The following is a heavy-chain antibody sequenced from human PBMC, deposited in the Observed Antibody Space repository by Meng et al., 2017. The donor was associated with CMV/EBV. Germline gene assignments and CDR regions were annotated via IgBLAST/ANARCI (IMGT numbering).Heavy chain of an antibody. CDR2: TPYDGNKK. Sequence: GGSLRLSCAVSGLSLSNYAIHWVRQAPGKGLEWVAVTPYDGNKKYYADSVKGRFTISRDNPKNTLFLQMNSLRADDTAVYYCARDSEYGDFKFDQWGQGTLVTVSS. V-gene: IGHV3-30*04. D-gene: IGHD4-17*01. J-gene: IGHJ4*02. CDR1: GLSLSNYA. CDR3: ARDSEYGDFKFDQ.